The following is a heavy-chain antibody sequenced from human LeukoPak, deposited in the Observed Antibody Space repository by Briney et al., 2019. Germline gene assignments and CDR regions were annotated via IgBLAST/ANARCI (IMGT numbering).Heavy chain of an antibody. CDR2: ISAYNGNT. V-gene: IGHV1-18*01. D-gene: IGHD2-2*01. CDR3: ALIPYCTTATCYYFDF. Sequence: ASVKVSCKASGYTFTSYGISWVRQAPGQGLEWMGWISAYNGNTNYAQKLQGRVTMTTDTSTSTAYMELRSLRSDDTAVYYCALIPYCTTATCYYFDFWGQGTLVTISS. J-gene: IGHJ4*02. CDR1: GYTFTSYG.